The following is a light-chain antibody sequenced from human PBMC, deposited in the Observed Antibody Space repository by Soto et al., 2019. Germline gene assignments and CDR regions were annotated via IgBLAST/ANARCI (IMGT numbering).Light chain of an antibody. J-gene: IGKJ1*01. CDR3: QQGDNWPWT. CDR1: QSVINN. CDR2: AVS. Sequence: EIVMTQSPATLSVSPGERATHSCRASQSVINNLAWYQQKPGQAPRLLIYAVSTRATGIPARFSGSGSGTEFTLTISSLQSEDFAVYYCQQGDNWPWTFGQGTKVDIK. V-gene: IGKV3D-15*01.